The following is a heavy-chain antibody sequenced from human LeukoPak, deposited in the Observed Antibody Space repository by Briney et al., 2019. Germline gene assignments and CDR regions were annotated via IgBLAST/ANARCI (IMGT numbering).Heavy chain of an antibody. Sequence: SETLSLTCTVSGGSINSGGYYWSWIRQPPGKGLEWIGYSYHSGSTYYNPSLKSRVTISVDRSKNQFSLKLNSVTAADTAVYYCARVDSVDYYFDYWGQGTLVTVSS. D-gene: IGHD3/OR15-3a*01. CDR2: SYHSGST. J-gene: IGHJ4*02. CDR1: GGSINSGGYY. V-gene: IGHV4-30-2*01. CDR3: ARVDSVDYYFDY.